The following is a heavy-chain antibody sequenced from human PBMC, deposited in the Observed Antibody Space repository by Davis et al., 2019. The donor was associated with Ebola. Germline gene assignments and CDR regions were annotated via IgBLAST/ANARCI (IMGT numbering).Heavy chain of an antibody. CDR1: GVSIYSYY. Sequence: MPSETLSLTCTVSGVSIYSYYWSWVRQSPGKGLEWIGYVYFSGSATYSPSLENRVTISVDTSKNQFSLRLSSVTAADTAVYYCARGQSGSDYSLWQYWGQGTLVTVSS. V-gene: IGHV4-59*12. J-gene: IGHJ4*02. CDR2: VYFSGSA. D-gene: IGHD3-10*01. CDR3: ARGQSGSDYSLWQY.